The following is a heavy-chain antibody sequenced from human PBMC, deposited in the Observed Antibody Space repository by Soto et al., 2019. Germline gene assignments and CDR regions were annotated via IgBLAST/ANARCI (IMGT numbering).Heavy chain of an antibody. CDR3: SREGGSPGTFDY. CDR2: IYYSGST. J-gene: IGHJ4*02. V-gene: IGHV4-31*03. CDR1: GGSISSGGYY. Sequence: QVQLQESGPGLVKPSQTLSLTCTVSGGSISSGGYYWSWIRQHPGKGLEWIGYIYYSGSTYYKPSLKSRGTISVDTSKNQFSLKLSSVTAADTAVYYCSREGGSPGTFDYWGQGTLVTVSS. D-gene: IGHD1-26*01.